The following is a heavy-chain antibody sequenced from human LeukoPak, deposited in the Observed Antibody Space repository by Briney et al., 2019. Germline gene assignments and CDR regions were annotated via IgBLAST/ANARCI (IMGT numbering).Heavy chain of an antibody. Sequence: GGSLRLSCAVSGFTFSSFGMHWVRQAPGKGLEWAANIYYDGINKYYADSVKGRFTISRDNSKNTLYLQMNSLRVEDTAVYFCARGGFSHAFDVWGQGTVVTVSS. V-gene: IGHV3-30*12. CDR2: IYYDGINK. CDR1: GFTFSSFG. D-gene: IGHD5-12*01. J-gene: IGHJ3*01. CDR3: ARGGFSHAFDV.